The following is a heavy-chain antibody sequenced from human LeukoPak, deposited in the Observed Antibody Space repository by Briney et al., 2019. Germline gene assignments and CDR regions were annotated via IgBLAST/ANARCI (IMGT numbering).Heavy chain of an antibody. CDR3: AKEGRPYSTRGGDLDY. CDR2: ISYDGSNK. V-gene: IGHV3-30*18. Sequence: GGSLRLSCAASGFTFSSYSMNWVRQAPGKGLEWVAVISYDGSNKYYADSVKGRFTISRDNSKNTLYLQMNSLRAEDTAVYYCAKEGRPYSTRGGDLDYWGQGTLVTVSS. D-gene: IGHD6-13*01. J-gene: IGHJ4*02. CDR1: GFTFSSYS.